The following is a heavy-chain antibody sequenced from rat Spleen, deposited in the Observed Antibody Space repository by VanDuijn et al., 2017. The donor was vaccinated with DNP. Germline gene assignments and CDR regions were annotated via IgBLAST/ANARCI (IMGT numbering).Heavy chain of an antibody. V-gene: IGHV4-2*01. Sequence: EVQLVESGGGLVQPGSSLKLSCAASGFNFNDYWMGWVRQAPGKGLEWIGQINKDSSTINYNPSLKEKITISRDKAQNTLYLQMSKLGSEDTAIYYCAKGPNYGGWSDYFDYWGQGVTVTVSS. J-gene: IGHJ2*01. CDR1: GFNFNDYW. D-gene: IGHD1-11*01. CDR3: AKGPNYGGWSDYFDY. CDR2: INKDSSTI.